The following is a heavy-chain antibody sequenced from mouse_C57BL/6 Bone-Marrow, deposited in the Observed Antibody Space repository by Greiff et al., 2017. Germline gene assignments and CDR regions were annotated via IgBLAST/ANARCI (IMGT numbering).Heavy chain of an antibody. CDR2: INPSSGYI. D-gene: IGHD1-1*01. V-gene: IGHV1-4*01. CDR3: ARREYGSSYGYFDV. Sequence: QVQLQQSGAELARPGASVKMSCKASGYTFTSYTMHWVKQRPGQGLEWIGYINPSSGYIKYNQKFKDKATLTADKSSSTAYMQLSSLTSEDSAVYYCARREYGSSYGYFDVWGQGTTLTVSS. J-gene: IGHJ2*01. CDR1: GYTFTSYT.